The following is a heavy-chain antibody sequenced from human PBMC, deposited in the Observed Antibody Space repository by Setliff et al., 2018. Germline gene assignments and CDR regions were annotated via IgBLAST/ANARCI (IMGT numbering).Heavy chain of an antibody. J-gene: IGHJ4*02. CDR1: GFTFSTYS. D-gene: IGHD1-20*01. CDR2: ISSSSGDI. CDR3: VRVAATGYKYDY. V-gene: IGHV3-21*04. Sequence: PGGSLRLSCAASGFTFSTYSMNWVRQAPGKGLEWVSSISSSSGDIYYAESVKGRFTISRDNAKGSLYLQMNSLKSEDTAVYYCVRVAATGYKYDYWGQGTLVTGS.